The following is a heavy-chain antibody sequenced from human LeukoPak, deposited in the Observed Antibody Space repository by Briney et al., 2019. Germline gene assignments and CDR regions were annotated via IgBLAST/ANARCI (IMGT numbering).Heavy chain of an antibody. V-gene: IGHV1-18*01. CDR3: ARAFRLGRGPDAFDI. Sequence: ASVKVSCKASEYTFTSYDINWVRQAPGQGLEWMGWISAYNGNTNYAQKLQGRVTMTTDTSTSTAYMELRSLRSDDTAVYYCARAFRLGRGPDAFDIWGQGTMVTVSS. D-gene: IGHD7-27*01. CDR1: EYTFTSYD. CDR2: ISAYNGNT. J-gene: IGHJ3*02.